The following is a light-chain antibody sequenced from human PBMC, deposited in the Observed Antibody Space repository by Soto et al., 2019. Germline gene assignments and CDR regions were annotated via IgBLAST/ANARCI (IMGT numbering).Light chain of an antibody. CDR3: QQYNDWPPIT. V-gene: IGKV3-15*01. Sequence: VMTQSPPTLSVSPGERATLSCRASQSVSTDLAWYQQKPGQAPRLLIYGAPTRASDVPARFSGGGSGTEFTLTISNLHSEDVAIYYCQQYNDWPPITFCPGTKVDIK. CDR2: GAP. CDR1: QSVSTD. J-gene: IGKJ3*01.